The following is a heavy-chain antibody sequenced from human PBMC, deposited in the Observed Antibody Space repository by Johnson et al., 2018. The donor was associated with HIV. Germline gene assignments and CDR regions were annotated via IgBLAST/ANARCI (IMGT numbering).Heavy chain of an antibody. D-gene: IGHD2-8*01. V-gene: IGHV3-33*01. CDR3: ARGSLTDDSFAD. CDR1: GFTFSSYG. J-gene: IGHJ3*01. CDR2: IKQDGSEK. Sequence: QVQLMESGGGVVQPGRSLRLSCAASGFTFSSYGMHWVRQAPGKGLEWVANIKQDGSEKYYVASVKGRFTISSANSRTTLYLQMNSLRVEDTAIYYCARGSLTDDSFADWGQGTMVLVSS.